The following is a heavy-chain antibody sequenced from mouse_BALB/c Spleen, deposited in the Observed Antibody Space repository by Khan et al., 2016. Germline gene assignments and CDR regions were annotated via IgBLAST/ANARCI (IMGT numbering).Heavy chain of an antibody. CDR1: GYSITSGYS. V-gene: IGHV3-1*02. Sequence: EVQLQESGPDLVKPSQSLSLTCTVTGYSITSGYSWHWIRQFPGNKLEWMGYIHYSGGTKYIPSLKSRISITTDTSKNQFFLQLNSVTPEDTATXYSTSSHGYYAMDYWGQGTSVTVSS. J-gene: IGHJ4*01. CDR3: TSSHGYYAMDY. CDR2: IHYSGGT.